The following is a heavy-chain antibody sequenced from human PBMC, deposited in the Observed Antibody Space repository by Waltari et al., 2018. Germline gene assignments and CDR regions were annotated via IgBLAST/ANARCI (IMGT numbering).Heavy chain of an antibody. CDR1: GGTFSSDR. D-gene: IGHD2-2*01. Sequence: QVQLVQSGAEVKKPASSVKVSCKASGGTFSSDRITWVGQAPGQGLEWMGAIIPMFGKGNYAQNFQGRVTITADESRRTVYMQLSSLRSEDTAVYYCAREADCSSISCYFDSWGQGTLVTVSS. J-gene: IGHJ4*02. V-gene: IGHV1-69*01. CDR2: IIPMFGKG. CDR3: AREADCSSISCYFDS.